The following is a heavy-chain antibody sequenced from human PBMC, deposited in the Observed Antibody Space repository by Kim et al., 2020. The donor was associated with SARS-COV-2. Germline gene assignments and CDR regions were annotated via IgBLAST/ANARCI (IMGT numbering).Heavy chain of an antibody. CDR3: AKGKWYSSPLEYFDY. CDR1: GFTFSSYA. V-gene: IGHV3-30-3*01. CDR2: ISYDGSNK. J-gene: IGHJ4*02. D-gene: IGHD6-13*01. Sequence: GGSLRLSCAASGFTFSSYAMHWVRQAPVKGLEWVAVISYDGSNKYYADSVKGRFTISRDNSKNTLYLQMNSLRAEDTAVYYCAKGKWYSSPLEYFDYWGQGTLVTVSS.